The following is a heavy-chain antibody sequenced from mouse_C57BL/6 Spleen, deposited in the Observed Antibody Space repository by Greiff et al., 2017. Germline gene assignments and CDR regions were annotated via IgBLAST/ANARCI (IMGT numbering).Heavy chain of an antibody. Sequence: EVQGVESGGGLVKPGGSLKLSCAASGFTFSDYGMHWVRQAPEEGLEWVAYISSGSSTIYYADTVKGRFTISRDNAKNTLFLQMTSLRSEDTAMYYCARGYYGYAMDYWGQGTSVTVSS. CDR2: ISSGSSTI. J-gene: IGHJ4*01. D-gene: IGHD1-1*02. V-gene: IGHV5-17*01. CDR1: GFTFSDYG. CDR3: ARGYYGYAMDY.